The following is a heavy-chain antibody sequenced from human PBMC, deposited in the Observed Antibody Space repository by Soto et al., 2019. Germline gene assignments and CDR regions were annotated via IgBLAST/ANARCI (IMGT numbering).Heavy chain of an antibody. CDR3: AKDGEAVAGTY. Sequence: GGALRLSCGASGFTFSSYGMHWVRQAPGKGLEWVAVISYDGSNKYYADSVKGRFTISRDNSKNTLYLQMNSLRAEDTAVYYCAKDGEAVAGTYWGQGTLVTVSS. CDR2: ISYDGSNK. D-gene: IGHD6-19*01. CDR1: GFTFSSYG. J-gene: IGHJ4*02. V-gene: IGHV3-30*18.